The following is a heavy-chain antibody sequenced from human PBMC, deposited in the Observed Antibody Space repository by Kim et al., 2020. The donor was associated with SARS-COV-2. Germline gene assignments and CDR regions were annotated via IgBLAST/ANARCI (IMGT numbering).Heavy chain of an antibody. CDR2: ISSGSGYT. CDR3: ARDPRLVVVGMGWFDP. CDR1: GFTFSDYY. V-gene: IGHV3-11*05. J-gene: IGHJ5*02. D-gene: IGHD2-15*01. Sequence: GGSLRLSCAASGFTFSDYYMSWIRQSPGKGPECISYISSGSGYTNYADSVKGRFTISRDDAKNSLYLQMNSLRAEDTGVYYCARDPRLVVVGMGWFDPWGQGTPVTVSS.